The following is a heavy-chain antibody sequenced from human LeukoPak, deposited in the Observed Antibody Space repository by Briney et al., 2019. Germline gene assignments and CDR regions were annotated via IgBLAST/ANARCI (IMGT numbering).Heavy chain of an antibody. Sequence: PGGSLRLSCAASGFTFSSYGMHWVRQAPGKGLEWVAVISYDGSNKYYADSVKGRFTISRDNSKNTLYLQMNSLRAEDTAVYYCAKDLTGGYGYGLVDYWGQGTLVTVSS. V-gene: IGHV3-30*18. J-gene: IGHJ4*02. CDR3: AKDLTGGYGYGLVDY. CDR2: ISYDGSNK. D-gene: IGHD5-18*01. CDR1: GFTFSSYG.